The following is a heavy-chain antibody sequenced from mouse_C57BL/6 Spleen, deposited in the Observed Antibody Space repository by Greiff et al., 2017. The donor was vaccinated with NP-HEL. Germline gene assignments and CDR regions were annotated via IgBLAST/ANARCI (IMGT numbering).Heavy chain of an antibody. Sequence: VKLKQPGAELVKPGASVKLSCKASGYTFTSYWMHWVKQRPGRGLEWIGRIDPNSGGTKYNEKFKSKATLTVDKPSSTAYMQLSSLTSEDSAVYYGARSDYGSSYGYWYFDVWGTGTTVTVSS. CDR2: IDPNSGGT. CDR3: ARSDYGSSYGYWYFDV. V-gene: IGHV1-72*01. J-gene: IGHJ1*03. CDR1: GYTFTSYW. D-gene: IGHD1-1*01.